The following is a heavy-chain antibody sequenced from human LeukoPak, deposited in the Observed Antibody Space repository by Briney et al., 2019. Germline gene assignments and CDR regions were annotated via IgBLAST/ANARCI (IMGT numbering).Heavy chain of an antibody. CDR2: INHSGST. CDR3: ARGGGCWASRFDP. Sequence: SETLSLTCAVYGGSFSGYYWSWIRQPPGKGLEWIGEINHSGSTNYNPSLKSRVTISVDTSKNQFSLKLSSVTAADTAVYYCARGGGCWASRFDPWGQGTLVTVSS. CDR1: GGSFSGYY. J-gene: IGHJ5*02. D-gene: IGHD2-15*01. V-gene: IGHV4-34*01.